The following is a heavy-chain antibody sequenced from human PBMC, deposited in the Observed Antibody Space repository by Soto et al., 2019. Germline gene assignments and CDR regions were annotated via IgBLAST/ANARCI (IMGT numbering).Heavy chain of an antibody. V-gene: IGHV1-18*01. Sequence: GASVKVSCKASGYTFTSYGISWVRQAPGQGLEWMGWISAYNGNTNYAQKLQGRVTMTTDTSTSTAYMELRSLRSDDTAVYYCAREGGRGIVVVPAQHDAFDIWGQGTMVTVSS. CDR2: ISAYNGNT. CDR1: GYTFTSYG. J-gene: IGHJ3*02. D-gene: IGHD2-2*01. CDR3: AREGGRGIVVVPAQHDAFDI.